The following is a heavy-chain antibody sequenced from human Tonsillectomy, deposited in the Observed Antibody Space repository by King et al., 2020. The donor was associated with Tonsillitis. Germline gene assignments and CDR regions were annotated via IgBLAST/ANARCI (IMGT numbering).Heavy chain of an antibody. CDR3: ARPTVRTYAMDV. V-gene: IGHV3-33*01. CDR1: GFTFSSYG. Sequence: QLQESGGGVVQPGRSLRLSCAASGFTFSSYGMHWVRQAPGKGLEWVAVIGYGGSNKYYADSVKGRFTISRDNFNNTLYLQLNSLRAEDTAVYYCARPTVRTYAMDVWGQGTTVTVSS. CDR2: IGYGGSNK. J-gene: IGHJ6*02. D-gene: IGHD4-11*01.